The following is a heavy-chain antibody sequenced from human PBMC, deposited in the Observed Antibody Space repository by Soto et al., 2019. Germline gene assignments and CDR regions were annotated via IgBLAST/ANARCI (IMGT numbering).Heavy chain of an antibody. V-gene: IGHV3-7*03. CDR2: IKQRGSEK. J-gene: IGHJ4*02. CDR3: ARESGYDWHFDY. Sequence: EVQLVESGGGLVQPGGSLRLSCAASGFSFSSYWMSWVRQAPGKGLEWVANIKQRGSEKYYVDSVKGRFTIYRDNAKNSLYLQMTSLRAGDTAVYYCARESGYDWHFDYWGQGTLVTVSS. CDR1: GFSFSSYW. D-gene: IGHD5-12*01.